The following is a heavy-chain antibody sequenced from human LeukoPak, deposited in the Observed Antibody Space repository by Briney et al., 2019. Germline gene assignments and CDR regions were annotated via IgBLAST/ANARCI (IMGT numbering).Heavy chain of an antibody. Sequence: GGSLRLSCAASGFTFSSYAMSWVRQTPGKGLEWVSAISGSSGSTYYADPVKGRFTISRDNSKNTLYLQMNSLRAEDTAVYYCAKGGAATPNTYYYASGIDYWGQGTLVTVSS. CDR2: ISGSSGST. CDR1: GFTFSSYA. CDR3: AKGGAATPNTYYYASGIDY. V-gene: IGHV3-23*01. J-gene: IGHJ4*02. D-gene: IGHD3-10*01.